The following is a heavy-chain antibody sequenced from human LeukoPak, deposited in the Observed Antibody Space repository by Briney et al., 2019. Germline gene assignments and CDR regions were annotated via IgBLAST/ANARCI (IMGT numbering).Heavy chain of an antibody. V-gene: IGHV1-18*04. CDR3: ARDKVVDTAMMLDY. CDR2: ISAYNGNA. D-gene: IGHD5-18*01. CDR1: GYTFTSYG. J-gene: IGHJ4*02. Sequence: GASVKVSCKASGYTFTSYGISWVRQAPGQGLEWMGWISAYNGNANYAQKLQGRVTMTTDTSTSTAYMELRSLRSDDTAVYYCARDKVVDTAMMLDYWGQGTLVTVSS.